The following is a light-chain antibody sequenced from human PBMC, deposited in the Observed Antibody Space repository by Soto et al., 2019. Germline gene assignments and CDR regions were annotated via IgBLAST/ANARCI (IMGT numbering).Light chain of an antibody. J-gene: IGLJ2*01. CDR1: SSDVGGYNY. Sequence: QSALTQPASVSGSPGQSITISCTGTSSDVGGYNYVSWYQHHPGKAPKVMIYEVSNRPSGVSNRFSGSKSGNTASLTISGLQAEDEADYYCSSYAGSNTLIFGGGTQLTVL. CDR2: EVS. V-gene: IGLV2-14*01. CDR3: SSYAGSNTLI.